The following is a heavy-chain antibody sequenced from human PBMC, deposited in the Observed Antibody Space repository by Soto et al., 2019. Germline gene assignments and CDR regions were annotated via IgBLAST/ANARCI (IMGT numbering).Heavy chain of an antibody. Sequence: QVQLVQSGAEVKKPGSSVKVSCKASGGTFSSYAISWVRQAPGQGLEWMGGIIPIFGTANYAQKFQGRVTITADESTSTAYMELSSLRSEDTAVYYCARGPDYYDSSGYQNYWYFDLWGRGTLVTVSS. V-gene: IGHV1-69*01. CDR3: ARGPDYYDSSGYQNYWYFDL. CDR2: IIPIFGTA. J-gene: IGHJ2*01. CDR1: GGTFSSYA. D-gene: IGHD3-22*01.